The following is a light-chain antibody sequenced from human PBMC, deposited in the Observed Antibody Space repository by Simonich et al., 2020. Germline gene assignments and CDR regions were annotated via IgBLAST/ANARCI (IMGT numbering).Light chain of an antibody. Sequence: DIQMTQSPSTLSASVGDRVTITCRASQSISSWLAWYQQKPGKAPKLLIYKASSLESVVPSRFSGSGSGTEFTLTISSLQPEDFATYYCLQDYNYPVFGPGTKVDIK. CDR1: QSISSW. CDR3: LQDYNYPV. V-gene: IGKV1-5*03. J-gene: IGKJ3*01. CDR2: KAS.